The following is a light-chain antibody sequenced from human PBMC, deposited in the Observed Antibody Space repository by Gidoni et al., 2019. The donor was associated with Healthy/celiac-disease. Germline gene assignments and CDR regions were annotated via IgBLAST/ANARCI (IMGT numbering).Light chain of an antibody. J-gene: IGLJ1*01. Sequence: QSALTQPASVSGSPGQSLTISCTGTSSDVGGYIYVTCYQQHPGQAPKLMIYEVSNRPSGCSNRFSCSQSGNTASLTISGLQAEYVADYYCSSYTSSSTYGFGTGTKVTVL. CDR2: EVS. V-gene: IGLV2-14*01. CDR1: SSDVGGYIY. CDR3: SSYTSSSTYG.